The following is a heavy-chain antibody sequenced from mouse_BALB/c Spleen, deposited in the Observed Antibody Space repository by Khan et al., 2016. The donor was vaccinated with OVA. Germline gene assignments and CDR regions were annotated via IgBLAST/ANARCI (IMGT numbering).Heavy chain of an antibody. CDR2: INPSNGRT. J-gene: IGHJ2*01. D-gene: IGHD6-1*01. CDR3: ARVITRDY. CDR1: GYTFTSYW. Sequence: VQLQQSGAELAKPGASVKLSCKASGYTFTSYWMHWVKQRPGQGLEWIGEINPSNGRTNYNEKFKSKATLTVDKSSSTAYMQISSPTAEDSADYYCARVITRDYWGQGTTLTVSS. V-gene: IGHV1S81*02.